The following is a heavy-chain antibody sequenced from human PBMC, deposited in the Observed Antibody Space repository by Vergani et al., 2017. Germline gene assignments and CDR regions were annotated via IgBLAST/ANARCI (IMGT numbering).Heavy chain of an antibody. V-gene: IGHV3-66*02. Sequence: EVQLVESGGGLVQPGGSLRLSCAASGFTVSSNYMSWVRQAPGKGLEWVSVIYSGGRTYYADSVKGRFTISRDNSKNTLYLQMNSLRAEDTAVYYCARGWQQRVTYYYYYMDVWGKGTTVTVSS. D-gene: IGHD6-13*01. J-gene: IGHJ6*03. CDR2: IYSGGRT. CDR3: ARGWQQRVTYYYYYMDV. CDR1: GFTVSSNY.